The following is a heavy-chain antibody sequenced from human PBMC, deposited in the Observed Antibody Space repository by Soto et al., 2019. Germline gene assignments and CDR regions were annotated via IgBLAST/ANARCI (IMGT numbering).Heavy chain of an antibody. CDR1: GGSISSGGYY. CDR2: IYYSGST. CDR3: ARVQGKRYNWNYFLEPPKETNDY. Sequence: LSLTCTVSGGSISSGGYYWSWIRQHPGKGLEWIGYIYYSGSTYYNPSLKSRVTLSVDTSKNQFSLKLSSVTAADTAVYYCARVQGKRYNWNYFLEPPKETNDYWGQGTLVTVSS. D-gene: IGHD1-7*01. V-gene: IGHV4-31*03. J-gene: IGHJ4*02.